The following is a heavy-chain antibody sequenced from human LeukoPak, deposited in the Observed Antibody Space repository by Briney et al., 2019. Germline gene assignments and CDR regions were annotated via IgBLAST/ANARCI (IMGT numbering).Heavy chain of an antibody. CDR1: GFTFSVYW. CDR3: ARVTSGLDY. CDR2: IKVDGSEK. Sequence: PGGSLRLSCAASGFTFSVYWMNWVRQAPGKGLEWVANIKVDGSEKYYMDSVKGRFTISRDNAKNSLYLQMNSLRADDTAVYYCARVTSGLDYSGQGTLVTVSS. J-gene: IGHJ4*02. V-gene: IGHV3-7*04.